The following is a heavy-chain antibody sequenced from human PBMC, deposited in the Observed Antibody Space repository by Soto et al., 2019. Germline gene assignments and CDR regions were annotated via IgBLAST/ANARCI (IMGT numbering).Heavy chain of an antibody. CDR3: ASGYGRNFDY. V-gene: IGHV4-34*01. J-gene: IGHJ4*02. CDR1: GGSFSGYY. D-gene: IGHD3-10*01. CDR2: INHSGST. Sequence: QVQLQQWGAGLLKPSETLSLTCAVYGGSFSGYYWNWIRQPPGKGLEWIGEINHSGSTNYNPSLKRRVTISVAPSQNQFSLRLGSVTAADTAVYYCASGYGRNFDYWGQGTLVTVSS.